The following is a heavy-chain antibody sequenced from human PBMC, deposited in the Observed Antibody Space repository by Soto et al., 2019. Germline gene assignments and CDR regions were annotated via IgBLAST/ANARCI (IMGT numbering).Heavy chain of an antibody. V-gene: IGHV3-64D*06. CDR1: GFTFSSYA. CDR3: VKEISGRPHTYGMDV. J-gene: IGHJ6*02. D-gene: IGHD6-19*01. CDR2: ISSNGGST. Sequence: LRLSCSASGFTFSSYAMHWVRQAPGKGLEYVSAISSNGGSTYYADSVKGRFTISRDNSKNTLYLQMSSLRAEDTAVYYCVKEISGRPHTYGMDVWGQGTTVTVSS.